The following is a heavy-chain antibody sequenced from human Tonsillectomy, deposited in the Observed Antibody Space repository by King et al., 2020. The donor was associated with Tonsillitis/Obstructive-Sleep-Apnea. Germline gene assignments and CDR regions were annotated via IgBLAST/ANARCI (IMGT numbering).Heavy chain of an antibody. CDR3: ARHWRSITFFGVVIRDNWFDS. D-gene: IGHD3-3*01. Sequence: VQLVESGAEVKKPGESLRISCKGSGYSFTSYWISWVRQMPGKGLEWMGRIDPSDSYTNYSPSFQGHVTISADKSISTAYLQWSSLKASDTAMYYCARHWRSITFFGVVIRDNWFDSWGQGTLVTVSS. V-gene: IGHV5-10-1*03. CDR1: GYSFTSYW. CDR2: IDPSDSYT. J-gene: IGHJ5*01.